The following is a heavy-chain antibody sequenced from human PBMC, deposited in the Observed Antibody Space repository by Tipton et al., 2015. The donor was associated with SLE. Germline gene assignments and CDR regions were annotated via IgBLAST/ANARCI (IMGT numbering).Heavy chain of an antibody. CDR2: IYHSGST. D-gene: IGHD2-15*01. CDR3: ARDTGYCSGGSCPPGY. Sequence: TLSLTCAVSGGSISSGGYSWSWIRQPPGKGLEWIGNIYHSGSTYYNPSLKSRVTISVDRSKNQFSLKLSSVTAADTAVYYCARDTGYCSGGSCPPGYWGQGTLVTVSS. J-gene: IGHJ4*02. CDR1: GGSISSGGYS. V-gene: IGHV4-30-2*01.